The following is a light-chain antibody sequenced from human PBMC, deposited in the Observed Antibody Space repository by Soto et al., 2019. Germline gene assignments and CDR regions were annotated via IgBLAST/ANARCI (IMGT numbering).Light chain of an antibody. J-gene: IGKJ5*01. Sequence: EIVMTQSPATLSVSPGERATLSCRASQSIGSNLAWYQQKPGQSPRLLIYGASTRATGLPARFSGSGSGTEFTLTISSLQSEDFALYYCQQYNYWPITFGQGTRLEMK. V-gene: IGKV3-15*01. CDR3: QQYNYWPIT. CDR1: QSIGSN. CDR2: GAS.